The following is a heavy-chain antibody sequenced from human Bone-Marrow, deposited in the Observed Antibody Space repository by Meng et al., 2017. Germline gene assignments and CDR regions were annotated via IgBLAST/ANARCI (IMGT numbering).Heavy chain of an antibody. Sequence: GGSLRLSCKGSGYSFTSYWIGWVRQMPGKGLEWMGIIYPGDSDTRYSPSFQGQVTISADKSISTAYLQWSSLKASDTAMYYCARTQYNWNDTLLYYFDYWGQGTLVTVSS. CDR3: ARTQYNWNDTLLYYFDY. V-gene: IGHV5-51*01. CDR1: GYSFTSYW. CDR2: IYPGDSDT. J-gene: IGHJ4*02. D-gene: IGHD1-20*01.